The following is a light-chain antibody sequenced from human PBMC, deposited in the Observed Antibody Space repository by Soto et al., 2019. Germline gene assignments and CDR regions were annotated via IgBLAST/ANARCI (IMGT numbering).Light chain of an antibody. CDR1: QSVSGN. V-gene: IGKV3-15*01. J-gene: IGKJ5*01. CDR2: GAS. CDR3: QQNNNWIT. Sequence: EIALTQSPATLSVSPGERVTLSCRASQSVSGNLAWYQQKPGQAPRLLIYGASTRATGIPARFSGGGSGTEFTLTISSLQSEDFAVYYCQQNNNWITFGQGTRLEIK.